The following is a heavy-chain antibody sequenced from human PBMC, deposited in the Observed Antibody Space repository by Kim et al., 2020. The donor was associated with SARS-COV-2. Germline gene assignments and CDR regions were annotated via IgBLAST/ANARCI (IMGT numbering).Heavy chain of an antibody. CDR3: ASDADYDCWSGPHY. V-gene: IGHV3-21*01. J-gene: IGHJ4*02. Sequence: ADAVKGRFTITRDNAKNSLYLQMNSLRAEDTAVYYCASDADYDCWSGPHYWGQGTLVTVSS. D-gene: IGHD3-3*01.